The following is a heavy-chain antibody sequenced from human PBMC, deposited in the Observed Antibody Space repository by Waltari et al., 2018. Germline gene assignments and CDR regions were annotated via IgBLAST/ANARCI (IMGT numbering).Heavy chain of an antibody. V-gene: IGHV3-7*01. J-gene: IGHJ4*01. CDR1: GFTFSTSW. Sequence: VQLVESGGGLVQPGGSLRLSCAASGFTFSTSWMNWVRQAPGKGLGWVADIKEDGSKKHDAGSVKGRFTISRDNAKNSLFLQLNSLRVEDTAIYYCASFGYCADGVCYGDFWGQGTLVTVSS. CDR3: ASFGYCADGVCYGDF. CDR2: IKEDGSKK. D-gene: IGHD2-8*01.